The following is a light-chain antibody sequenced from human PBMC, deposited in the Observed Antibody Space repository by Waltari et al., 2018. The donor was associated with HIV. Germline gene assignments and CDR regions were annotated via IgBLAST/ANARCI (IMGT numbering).Light chain of an antibody. Sequence: SYLLTQPPSVSVAPGQTARITCDGNNIGSNSVHWYQQKPGQAPVLVIYFDSARPSGIPERFSGSNSGNTATLTIIRVESGDEADYHCQLWDTKSVHPGAVFGGGTKLTVL. J-gene: IGLJ2*01. CDR2: FDS. V-gene: IGLV3-21*04. CDR3: QLWDTKSVHPGAV. CDR1: NIGSNS.